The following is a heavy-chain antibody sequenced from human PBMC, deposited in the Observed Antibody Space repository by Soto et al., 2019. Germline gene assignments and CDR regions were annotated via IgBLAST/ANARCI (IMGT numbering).Heavy chain of an antibody. V-gene: IGHV4-59*08. J-gene: IGHJ6*03. D-gene: IGHD3-10*01. Sequence: PSETLSLTCTVSGGSISSYYWSWIRQPPGKGLEWIGYIYYSGSTNYNPSLKSRVTISVDTSKNQFSLKLSSVTAADTAVYYCARRNMVRGVPYYYYYMDVWGKGTTLTVSS. CDR2: IYYSGST. CDR1: GGSISSYY. CDR3: ARRNMVRGVPYYYYYMDV.